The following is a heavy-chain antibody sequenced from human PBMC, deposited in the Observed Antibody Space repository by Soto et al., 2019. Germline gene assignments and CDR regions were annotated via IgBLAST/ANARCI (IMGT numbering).Heavy chain of an antibody. CDR3: YMDLGGQRSDDTAVYFCAREGYYSGSGTYSPPRYYGMDV. Sequence: QVQLVQSGVEVKKAGASVKVSCKASGYTFSSYGISWARQAPGQGLEWMGWISDYNGNTHYAQKFQGRLIMTTDTTKKVRNCKGTSIKTEDTSTGTAYMDLGGQRSDDTAVYFCAREGYYSGSGTYSPPRYYGMDVWGQGTTVTVSS. D-gene: IGHD3-16*01. CDR2: ISDYNGNT. V-gene: IGHV1-18*01. CDR1: GYTFSSYG. J-gene: IGHJ6*02.